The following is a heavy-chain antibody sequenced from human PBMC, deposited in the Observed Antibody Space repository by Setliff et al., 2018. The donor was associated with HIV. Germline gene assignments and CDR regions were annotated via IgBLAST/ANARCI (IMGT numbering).Heavy chain of an antibody. CDR2: IYYSGST. J-gene: IGHJ6*03. V-gene: IGHV4-31*01. CDR1: GGSISSGGYY. D-gene: IGHD2-15*01. Sequence: SCNVSGGSISSGGYYWSWIRQHPGKGLEWIGYIYYSGSTYYNPSLKSLGTISVDTSKNQFSLKLSSVTAADTAVYYCARARGGCSGGSCPAHHYYYYMDVWGKGTTVTVSS. CDR3: ARARGGCSGGSCPAHHYYYYMDV.